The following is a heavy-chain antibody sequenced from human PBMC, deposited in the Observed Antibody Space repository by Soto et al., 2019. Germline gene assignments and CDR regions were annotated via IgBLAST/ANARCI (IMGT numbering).Heavy chain of an antibody. J-gene: IGHJ5*02. V-gene: IGHV4-31*03. CDR2: IYYSGST. Sequence: SETLSLTCTVSGGSISSGGYYWSWIRQHPGKGLEWIGYIYYSGSTYYNPSLKSRVTISVDTSKDQFSLKLSSVTAADTAVYYCARGAPRGYSGYDYRVRDNWFDPWGQGTLVTVS. CDR3: ARGAPRGYSGYDYRVRDNWFDP. CDR1: GGSISSGGYY. D-gene: IGHD5-12*01.